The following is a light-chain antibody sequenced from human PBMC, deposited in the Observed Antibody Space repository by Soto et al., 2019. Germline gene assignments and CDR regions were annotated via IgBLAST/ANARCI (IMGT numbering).Light chain of an antibody. J-gene: IGKJ1*01. CDR1: QRVSSH. Sequence: ETVMTQSPVTLSVSPGDTATLSCRASQRVSSHLAWYHQRPGQAPRLLIKAASTRATGIPVRFSGSGSETEFTLTIRSLKSEDFGLYYCHQYNNWPWTFGQGTKVDIK. CDR3: HQYNNWPWT. V-gene: IGKV3-15*01. CDR2: AAS.